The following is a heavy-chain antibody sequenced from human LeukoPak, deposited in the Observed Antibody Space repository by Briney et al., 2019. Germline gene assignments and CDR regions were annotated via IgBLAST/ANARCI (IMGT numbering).Heavy chain of an antibody. CDR2: ITHSGST. J-gene: IGHJ4*02. CDR1: GGTFSGYY. Sequence: SETLFITCAVYGGTFSGYYWSWIRQPPGKGLEWIGEITHSGSTNYNPSLKSRVTISVDTSKNQFSLKLSSVTTADTAVYYCARGPEFRGFDYWGQGTLVTVSS. CDR3: ARGPEFRGFDY. V-gene: IGHV4-34*01. D-gene: IGHD3-10*01.